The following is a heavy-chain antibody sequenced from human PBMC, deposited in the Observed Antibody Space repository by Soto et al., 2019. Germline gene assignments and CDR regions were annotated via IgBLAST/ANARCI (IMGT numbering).Heavy chain of an antibody. CDR2: ISGSGGRT. V-gene: IGHV3-23*01. CDR3: AKEKYSSGFFDY. Sequence: GGSLRLSCAAFGFSFSTYAMSWVRQAPGRGLEWVSAISGSGGRTHYADSVKGRFTISRDNSRNTLYLQMNSLRGEDTAVYYCAKEKYSSGFFDYWGQGTLVTAPQ. J-gene: IGHJ4*02. D-gene: IGHD6-19*01. CDR1: GFSFSTYA.